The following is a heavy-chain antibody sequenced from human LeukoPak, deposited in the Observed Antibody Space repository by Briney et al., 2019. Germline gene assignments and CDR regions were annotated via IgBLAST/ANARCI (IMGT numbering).Heavy chain of an antibody. CDR1: GFTFSSHG. V-gene: IGHV3-23*01. Sequence: PGGSLRLSCVASGFTFSSHGMNWVRQAPGKGLEWVSGIIPSGHTTYYADSVRGRFTISRDNSRNTVYLQMNSLRAEDTAVYYCAKDDRWLQFCCWGQGTLVTVSA. J-gene: IGHJ4*02. CDR3: AKDDRWLQFCC. D-gene: IGHD5-24*01. CDR2: IIPSGHTT.